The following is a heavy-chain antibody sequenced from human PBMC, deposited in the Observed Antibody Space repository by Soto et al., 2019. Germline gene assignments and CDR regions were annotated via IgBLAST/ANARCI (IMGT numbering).Heavy chain of an antibody. Sequence: QVQLQESGPGLVKPSGTLSLTCAVSGGSISSSNWWSWVRQPPGKGLEWIGEIYHSGSTNYNPSLKSRVTISVDKSKNLFSLKLSSVTAADTAVYYCARAPRLSLVRGGGYYYYYGMDVWGQGTTVTVSS. CDR2: IYHSGST. D-gene: IGHD3-10*01. V-gene: IGHV4-4*02. CDR3: ARAPRLSLVRGGGYYYYYGMDV. J-gene: IGHJ6*02. CDR1: GGSISSSNW.